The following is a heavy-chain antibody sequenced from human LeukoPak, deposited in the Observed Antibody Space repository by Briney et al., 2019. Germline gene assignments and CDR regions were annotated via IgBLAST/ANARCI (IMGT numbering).Heavy chain of an antibody. CDR2: IYTSGST. V-gene: IGHV4-61*02. J-gene: IGHJ2*01. CDR1: GGSISSSSYY. D-gene: IGHD5/OR15-5a*01. CDR3: ARDAPPMSWYFDL. Sequence: PSETLSLTCTVSGGSISSSSYYWSWIRQPAGKGLEWIERIYTSGSTNYNPSLKSRVTISVDTSKNQFSLKLSSVTAADTAVYYCARDAPPMSWYFDLWGRGTLVTVSS.